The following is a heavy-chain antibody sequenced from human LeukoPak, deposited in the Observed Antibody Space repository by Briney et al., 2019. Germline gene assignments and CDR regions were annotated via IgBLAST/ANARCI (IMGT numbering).Heavy chain of an antibody. CDR2: ISYDGSNK. J-gene: IGHJ4*02. Sequence: GSLRLSCAASGFTFGSYAMHWVRQAPGKGLEWVAVISYDGSNKYYADSVKGRFTISRDNSKNTLYLQMNSLRAEDTAVYYCARSDVDYDSSGYYYGTPYYFDYWGQGTLVTVSS. V-gene: IGHV3-30*04. CDR1: GFTFGSYA. D-gene: IGHD3-22*01. CDR3: ARSDVDYDSSGYYYGTPYYFDY.